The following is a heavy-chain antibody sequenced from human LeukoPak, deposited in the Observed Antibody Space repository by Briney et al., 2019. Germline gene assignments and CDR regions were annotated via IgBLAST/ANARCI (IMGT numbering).Heavy chain of an antibody. J-gene: IGHJ3*02. D-gene: IGHD2-21*01. CDR3: ARERQDAILHSGAFDI. V-gene: IGHV3-30-3*01. CDR1: GFTFSTYF. CDR2: IASDGSHT. Sequence: PGRSLRLSCAASGFTFSTYFMHWVRQAPGKGLEWVADIASDGSHTFYVESVKGRFTISRDNSKNTLYLQMNSVRAEDTAVYFCARERQDAILHSGAFDIWGQGTMVTVSS.